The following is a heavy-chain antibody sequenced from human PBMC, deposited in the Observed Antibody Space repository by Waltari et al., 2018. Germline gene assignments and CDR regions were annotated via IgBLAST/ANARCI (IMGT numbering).Heavy chain of an antibody. V-gene: IGHV4-39*01. CDR2: MQYRGGT. J-gene: IGHJ1*01. Sequence: QLPLQESGPGLVKTSEPLSLTCSVSGGSITTNHTWGWIRQPPGKGLEWMVNMQYRGGTFYHPSLESRVTISLDTWKNQFSLRLTSVGAADTAVYFCGRIAFGDEGGYFQHWGQGTLVTVSS. CDR3: GRIAFGDEGGYFQH. D-gene: IGHD4-17*01. CDR1: GGSITTNHT.